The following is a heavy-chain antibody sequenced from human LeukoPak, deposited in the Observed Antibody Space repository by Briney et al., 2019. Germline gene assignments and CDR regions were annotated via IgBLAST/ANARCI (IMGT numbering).Heavy chain of an antibody. V-gene: IGHV3-48*01. J-gene: IGHJ4*02. D-gene: IGHD3-3*01. Sequence: PGGSLRLSCAASGSAFSSYSMNWVRQAPGKGLEWVSYISSSSSTIYYADSVKGRFTISRDNAKNSLYLQMNSLRAEDTAVYYCARFFREWLYNFDYWGQGTLVTVSS. CDR3: ARFFREWLYNFDY. CDR1: GSAFSSYS. CDR2: ISSSSSTI.